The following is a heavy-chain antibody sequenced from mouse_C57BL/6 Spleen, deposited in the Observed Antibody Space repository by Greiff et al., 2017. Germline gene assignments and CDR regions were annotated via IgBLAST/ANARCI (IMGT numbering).Heavy chain of an antibody. V-gene: IGHV1-78*01. Sequence: QVQLQQSDAELVKPGASVKISCKVSGYTFTDHTIHWIKQRPEQGLECIGYISPLDGRPKYNEKLKGKATLTADKSSSTAYMQLNSLTSEDSAVYFCAYSNHPWFAYWGQGTLVTVSA. CDR1: GYTFTDHT. J-gene: IGHJ3*01. CDR2: ISPLDGRP. CDR3: AYSNHPWFAY. D-gene: IGHD2-5*01.